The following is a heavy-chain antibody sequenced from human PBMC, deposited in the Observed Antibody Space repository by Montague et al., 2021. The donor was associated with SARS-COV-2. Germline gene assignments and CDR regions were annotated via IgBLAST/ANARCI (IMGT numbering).Heavy chain of an antibody. J-gene: IGHJ5*02. D-gene: IGHD3-16*02. V-gene: IGHV4-34*01. Sequence: SETLSLTCAVDVESCSGYYWSWIRQPPVKGLEWNGEIIHSGTTNYNPSLKSRVTISVDTSKNQFSLKLSSVTAADTAVYYCARGYDYVWGSYRYLHWFDPWGKGTLVTVSS. CDR3: ARGYDYVWGSYRYLHWFDP. CDR2: IIHSGTT. CDR1: VESCSGYY.